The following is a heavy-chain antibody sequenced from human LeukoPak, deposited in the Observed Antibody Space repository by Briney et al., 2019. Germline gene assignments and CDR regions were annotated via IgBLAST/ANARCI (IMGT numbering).Heavy chain of an antibody. J-gene: IGHJ6*02. CDR1: GGSFSGYY. V-gene: IGHV4-34*01. CDR3: ARGRYSSSSFPIYFGYYGMDV. CDR2: INHSGST. D-gene: IGHD6-6*01. Sequence: SETLSLTCAVYGGSFSGYYWSWIRQPPGKGLEWIGEINHSGSTNYNPPLKSRVTISVDTSKNQFSLKLSSVTAADTAVYYCARGRYSSSSFPIYFGYYGMDVWGQGTTVTVSS.